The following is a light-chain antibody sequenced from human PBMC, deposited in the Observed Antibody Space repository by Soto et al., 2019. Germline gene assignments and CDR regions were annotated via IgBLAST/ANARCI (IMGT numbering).Light chain of an antibody. J-gene: IGLJ3*02. CDR2: EGS. Sequence: QSALTQPASVSGSPGQSITISCTGTSSDVENYNLVSWYQQHSGKAPKLMIYEGSKRPSGVSNRFSGSKSGNTASLTISGLQAEVEADYYCCSYAGSSTGVFGGGTKLTVL. CDR1: SSDVENYNL. CDR3: CSYAGSSTGV. V-gene: IGLV2-23*01.